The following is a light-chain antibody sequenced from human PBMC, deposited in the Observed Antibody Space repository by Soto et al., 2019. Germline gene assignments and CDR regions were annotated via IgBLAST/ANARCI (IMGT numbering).Light chain of an antibody. CDR1: QSVSGSD. Sequence: EVVLTQSPGTLSLSPGERATLSCRASQSVSGSDLAWYQQKPGQAPRPLISGVSNRATGTPDRFSGSGSGTDFTLTISSLEPEDFAVFYCHQYGISPPTFGSGTKVDI. CDR2: GVS. V-gene: IGKV3-20*01. CDR3: HQYGISPPT. J-gene: IGKJ1*01.